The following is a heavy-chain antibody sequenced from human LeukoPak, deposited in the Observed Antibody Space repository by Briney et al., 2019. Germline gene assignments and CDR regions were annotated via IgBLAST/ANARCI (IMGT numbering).Heavy chain of an antibody. D-gene: IGHD5-18*01. CDR1: GFTFSSYS. CDR2: ISSSSSYI. CDR3: AGTGYSYGYHFDY. J-gene: IGHJ4*02. V-gene: IGHV3-21*01. Sequence: GGSLRLSCAASGFTFSSYSMNWVRQAPGKGLEWVSSISSSSSYIYYADSVKGRFTISRDNAKNSLYLQMNSLRAEDTAMYYCAGTGYSYGYHFDYWGQGTLVTVSS.